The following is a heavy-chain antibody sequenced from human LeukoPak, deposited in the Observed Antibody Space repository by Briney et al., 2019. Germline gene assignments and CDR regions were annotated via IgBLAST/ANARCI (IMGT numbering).Heavy chain of an antibody. Sequence: SDTLSLTCTVSGVPISSYYWSWIRQPPGKGLEWIGDIHYSGSTRNYPSLESRGTISVDTSKNQFSLTLTSVTAADTAMYSCARHLDWDSGGDAFDFWGQGTMVTVSS. V-gene: IGHV4-59*08. CDR2: IHYSGST. CDR1: GVPISSYY. CDR3: ARHLDWDSGGDAFDF. J-gene: IGHJ3*01. D-gene: IGHD3/OR15-3a*01.